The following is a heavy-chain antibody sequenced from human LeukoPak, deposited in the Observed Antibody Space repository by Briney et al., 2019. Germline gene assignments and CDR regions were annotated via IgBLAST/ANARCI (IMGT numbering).Heavy chain of an antibody. CDR2: IYSGGST. CDR3: ARGPGYCSSTSCWGDNWFDP. J-gene: IGHJ5*02. D-gene: IGHD2-2*01. V-gene: IGHV3-53*01. Sequence: GGSLRLSCAASGFSFSAYEMNWVRQAPGKGLEWVSVIYSGGSTYYADSVKGRFTISRDNSKNTLYLQMNSLRAEGTAVYYCARGPGYCSSTSCWGDNWFDPWGQGTLVTVSS. CDR1: GFSFSAYE.